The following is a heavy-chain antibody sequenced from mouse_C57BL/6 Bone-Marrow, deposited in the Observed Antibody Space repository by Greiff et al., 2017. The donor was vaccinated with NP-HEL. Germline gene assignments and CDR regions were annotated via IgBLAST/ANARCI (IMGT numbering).Heavy chain of an antibody. CDR2: ISDGGSYT. CDR1: GFTFSSYA. CDR3: ARLRRRDFDY. Sequence: EVKLQESGGGLVKPGGSLKLSCAASGFTFSSYAMSWVRQTPEKRLEWVATISDGGSYTYYPDNVKGRFTISRDNAKNNLYLQMSHLKSEDTAMYYCARLRRRDFDYWGQGTTLTVSS. V-gene: IGHV5-4*03. J-gene: IGHJ2*01. D-gene: IGHD2-12*01.